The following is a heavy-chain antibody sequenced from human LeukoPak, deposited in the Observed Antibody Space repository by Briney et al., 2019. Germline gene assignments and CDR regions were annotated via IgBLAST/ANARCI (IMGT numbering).Heavy chain of an antibody. V-gene: IGHV3-7*03. CDR2: IKQGGSEK. Sequence: GGSLRLSCSASGFSFSNYAMYWVRQAPGKGLEWLANIKQGGSEKYYVDSVKGRFTISRDNAKNSMYLQMNSLRAEDTAVYYCARDFGLRCSGGTCYSVYYYGMDVWGKGTTVTVSS. CDR1: GFSFSNYA. J-gene: IGHJ6*04. D-gene: IGHD2-15*01. CDR3: ARDFGLRCSGGTCYSVYYYGMDV.